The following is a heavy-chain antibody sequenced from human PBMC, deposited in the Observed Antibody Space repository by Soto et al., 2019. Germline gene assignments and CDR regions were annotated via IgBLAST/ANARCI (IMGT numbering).Heavy chain of an antibody. CDR3: TSRPSGMTYHAVFDF. D-gene: IGHD2-2*01. V-gene: IGHV3-7*03. CDR1: GLTFSGHW. Sequence: GGSLRLSCAASGLTFSGHWMTWVRQTPGEGLQWVAAIKPDGSETFYVDSVKGRFTISRDNARNSLFLQMDSLRAEDTAVYYCTSRPSGMTYHAVFDFWGQGTLVTAPQ. CDR2: IKPDGSET. J-gene: IGHJ4*02.